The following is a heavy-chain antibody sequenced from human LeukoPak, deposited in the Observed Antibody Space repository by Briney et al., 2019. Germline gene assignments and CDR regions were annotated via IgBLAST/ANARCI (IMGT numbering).Heavy chain of an antibody. D-gene: IGHD3-3*01. Sequence: ASVKVSCKASGYTFTSYDINWVRQATGQGLEWMGWMNPNSGNTGCAQKFQGRVTMTRNTSISTAYMELSSLRSEDTAVYYCARVRRRITIFGVAWYYFDYWGQGTLVTVSS. V-gene: IGHV1-8*01. J-gene: IGHJ4*02. CDR2: MNPNSGNT. CDR1: GYTFTSYD. CDR3: ARVRRRITIFGVAWYYFDY.